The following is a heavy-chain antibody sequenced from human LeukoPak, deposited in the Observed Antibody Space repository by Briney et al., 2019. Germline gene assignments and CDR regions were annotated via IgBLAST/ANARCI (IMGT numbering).Heavy chain of an antibody. D-gene: IGHD7-27*01. Sequence: PGGSLRLSCAGSGFIFSNYWLSWVRQAPGKGLEWVANINQDGSQIHYVDSVKGRFTISRDNAKNSLCLQMNSLRAEDTAVYYCARRGSVWGDHWGQGTLVSVSS. V-gene: IGHV3-7*01. CDR2: INQDGSQI. CDR1: GFIFSNYW. J-gene: IGHJ4*02. CDR3: ARRGSVWGDH.